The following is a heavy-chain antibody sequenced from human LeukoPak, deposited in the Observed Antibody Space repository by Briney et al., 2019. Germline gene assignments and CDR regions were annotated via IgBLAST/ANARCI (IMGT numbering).Heavy chain of an antibody. CDR2: IDPKSGGT. V-gene: IGHV1-2*02. CDR1: GYTFIDYY. D-gene: IGHD1-1*01. J-gene: IGHJ4*02. Sequence: GASVKVSCKASGYTFIDYYMHWVRQAPGQGLEWMGRIDPKSGGTSYAQKFQGRVIMTMDTSTTTAYMALNSLRSDDTAIYYCARLALSGIDYWGQGTLVTVSS. CDR3: ARLALSGIDY.